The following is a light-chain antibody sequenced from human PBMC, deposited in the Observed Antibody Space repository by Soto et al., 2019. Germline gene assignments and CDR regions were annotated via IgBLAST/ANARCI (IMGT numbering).Light chain of an antibody. Sequence: DIQMTQFPSSVSASVGDRVNITCRASQGISTWLAWYQQKPERAPKSLIYGASRLQSGVPPRFSGSGSETDFTLTISSLQPEDFATYYCQQYIRYPRTFGQGTKVEIK. J-gene: IGKJ1*01. CDR2: GAS. V-gene: IGKV1D-16*01. CDR3: QQYIRYPRT. CDR1: QGISTW.